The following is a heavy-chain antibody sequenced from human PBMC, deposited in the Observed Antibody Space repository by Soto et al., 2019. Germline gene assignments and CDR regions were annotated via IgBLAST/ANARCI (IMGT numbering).Heavy chain of an antibody. V-gene: IGHV3-15*01. CDR1: GFTFSHAL. J-gene: IGHJ5*02. D-gene: IGHD3-3*01. Sequence: EVQLVESGGGLVKPGGSLRLSCAASGFTFSHALMSWVRQAPGKGLEWVGRIKSKTDGGTTDYAAPVKGRFTISRDDSKTTLYLQLDSLTAEDTAVYYCSTGLTIFGVGIDPWGQGTLVTVSS. CDR2: IKSKTDGGTT. CDR3: STGLTIFGVGIDP.